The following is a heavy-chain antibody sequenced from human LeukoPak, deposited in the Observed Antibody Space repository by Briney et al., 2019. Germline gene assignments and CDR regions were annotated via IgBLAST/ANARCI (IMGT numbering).Heavy chain of an antibody. CDR2: INPNSGGT. Sequence: ASVKVSCKASGGTFSSYAISWVRQAPGQGLEWMGWINPNSGGTYYAQKFQGSVTMTRDTSISTVFMELSSITSEDSAVYYCASKVITGTTQDQYFDSWGQGTLVTVSS. J-gene: IGHJ4*02. V-gene: IGHV1-2*02. CDR3: ASKVITGTTQDQYFDS. CDR1: GGTFSSYA. D-gene: IGHD4-17*01.